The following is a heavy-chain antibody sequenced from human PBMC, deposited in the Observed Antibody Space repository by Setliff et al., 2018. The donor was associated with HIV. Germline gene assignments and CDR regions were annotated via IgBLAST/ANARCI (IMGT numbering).Heavy chain of an antibody. CDR1: GGTFSSYV. Sequence: ASVKVSCKASGGTFSSYVINWVRQTPGQGLAWMGSIIPSLGVTNYAQKFLGRVTITADKSTNTAYMELSSLRSDDTAVYYCAREIYGGNSRPFDSWGQGTLVTVSS. J-gene: IGHJ4*02. CDR3: AREIYGGNSRPFDS. CDR2: IIPSLGVT. D-gene: IGHD4-17*01. V-gene: IGHV1-69*04.